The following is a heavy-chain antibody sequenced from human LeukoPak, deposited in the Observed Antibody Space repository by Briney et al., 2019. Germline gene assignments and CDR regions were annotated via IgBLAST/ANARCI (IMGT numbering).Heavy chain of an antibody. CDR1: GGSFSGYY. CDR2: INHSGST. Sequence: SETLSLTCAVYGGSFSGYYWSWIRQPPGKGLEWIGEINHSGSTNYNPSLKSRVTISVDTSKNQFSLKLSSVTAADTAVYYCARGRGSYGGDFDYWGQGTLVTVSS. J-gene: IGHJ4*02. D-gene: IGHD4-23*01. CDR3: ARGRGSYGGDFDY. V-gene: IGHV4-34*01.